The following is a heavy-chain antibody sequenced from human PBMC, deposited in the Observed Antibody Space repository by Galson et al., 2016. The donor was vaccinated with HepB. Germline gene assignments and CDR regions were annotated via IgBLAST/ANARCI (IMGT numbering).Heavy chain of an antibody. V-gene: IGHV3-7*03. CDR1: GLTVSSNY. Sequence: SLRLSCAAPGLTVSSNYMSWVRQAPGKGLEWVANIKEDGSEKYYVDSVKGRFTMSRDNARNSVNLQMNSLRAEDTAVYYCVRDRLKSTYWGQGTLVTVSS. J-gene: IGHJ4*02. CDR3: VRDRLKSTY. D-gene: IGHD2/OR15-2a*01. CDR2: IKEDGSEK.